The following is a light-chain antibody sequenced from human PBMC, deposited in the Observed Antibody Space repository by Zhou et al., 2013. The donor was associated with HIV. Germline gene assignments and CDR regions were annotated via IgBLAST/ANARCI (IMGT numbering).Light chain of an antibody. J-gene: IGKJ1*01. V-gene: IGKV1-5*01. Sequence: DIQMTQSPYSLSASVGDRVTVTCRTRQSIGNYLNWYQQKPGEAPKLLIYGASNLQSGVPSRFSGSGSGTEFTLTISSLQPDDFAAYYCQQYNTYWWTFGQGTKVEIK. CDR2: GAS. CDR3: QQYNTYWWT. CDR1: QSIGNY.